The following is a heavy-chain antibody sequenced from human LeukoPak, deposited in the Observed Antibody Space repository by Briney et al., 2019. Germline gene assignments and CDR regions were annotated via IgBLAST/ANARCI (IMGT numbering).Heavy chain of an antibody. CDR3: ARGIWETNCVAFDL. CDR2: IFSDGSNE. V-gene: IGHV3-30*04. J-gene: IGHJ3*01. CDR1: GFSLGSHV. D-gene: IGHD3-16*01. Sequence: GGSLGLSCAASGFSLGSHVMHWVRQAPGKGLEWVALIFSDGSNEYYADSVKGRFTISRDNSKNTLYLQINGLTSEDTAVYSCARGIWETNCVAFDLWGQGTMVIVS.